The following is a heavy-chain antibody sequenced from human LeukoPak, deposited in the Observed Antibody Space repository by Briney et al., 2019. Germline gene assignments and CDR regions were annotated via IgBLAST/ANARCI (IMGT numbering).Heavy chain of an antibody. V-gene: IGHV3-23*01. D-gene: IGHD3-9*01. CDR3: AKFDEALTGYFGY. CDR1: GFTFSSYG. Sequence: QAGGSLRLSCAASGFTFSSYGMSWVRQSPGKGLEWVSGKSGGSGTTYYAYYADSVKGRFTISRDNSKNTLYLQMNSLRAEDAAVYYCAKFDEALTGYFGYWGQGTLVTVSS. CDR2: KSGGSGTTYYA. J-gene: IGHJ4*02.